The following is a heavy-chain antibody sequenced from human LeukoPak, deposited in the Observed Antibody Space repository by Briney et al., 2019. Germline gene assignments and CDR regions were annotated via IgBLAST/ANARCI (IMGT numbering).Heavy chain of an antibody. J-gene: IGHJ4*02. CDR1: GFTFSNYP. CDR3: ARDFDY. CDR2: ITSNGGST. Sequence: GGSLRLSCAASGFTFSNYPMHWVRQIPGKGLEYVSGITSNGGSTYYGNSVKGRFTISRDNAKNTLYLHMGSLRDEDMAVYYCARDFDYWGQGTLVTVSS. V-gene: IGHV3-64*01.